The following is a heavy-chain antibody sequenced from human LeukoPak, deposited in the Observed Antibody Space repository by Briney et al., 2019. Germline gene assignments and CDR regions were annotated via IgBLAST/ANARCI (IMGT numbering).Heavy chain of an antibody. D-gene: IGHD3-10*02. V-gene: IGHV1-8*01. CDR3: ARKYNVRGWYYYYYMDV. CDR2: MNPNSGNT. Sequence: GASVKVSCKASGYTFTSYDINWVRQATGQGLEWMGWMNPNSGNTGYAQKFQGRVTMTRNTSISTAYMELSSLRSEDTAVYYCARKYNVRGWYYYYYMDVWGKGTTATVSS. CDR1: GYTFTSYD. J-gene: IGHJ6*03.